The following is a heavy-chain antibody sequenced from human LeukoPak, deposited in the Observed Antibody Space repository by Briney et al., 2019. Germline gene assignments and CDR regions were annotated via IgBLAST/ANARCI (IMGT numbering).Heavy chain of an antibody. V-gene: IGHV1-69*05. CDR2: VIPILGTT. CDR1: GSTFSRSA. J-gene: IGHJ4*02. CDR3: ARDDGSATMGFDS. D-gene: IGHD1-26*01. Sequence: SVKVSCKASGSTFSRSAISWVRQAPGQGLQWMGGVIPILGTTNYAQRFQDRVSITTDDSTSTSYMEFRSLRSVDTAVYYCARDDGSATMGFDSWGQGTLVTVSS.